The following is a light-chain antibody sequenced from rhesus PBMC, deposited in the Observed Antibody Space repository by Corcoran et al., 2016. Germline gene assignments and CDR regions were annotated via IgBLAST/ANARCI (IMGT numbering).Light chain of an antibody. J-gene: IGLJ6*01. V-gene: IGLV2-26*02. CDR2: RAS. CDR1: TNVIVSYSD. Sequence: QAALTQPPSVSKSLGQSVTISCTGITNVIVSYSDVSWYQQHPGKAPRLLIYRASNRPSGVSDRFSGFRSGSTAFLTISGLQAEDEAIYYCCSYSSVGTFVFGSGTKLTVL. CDR3: CSYSSVGTFV.